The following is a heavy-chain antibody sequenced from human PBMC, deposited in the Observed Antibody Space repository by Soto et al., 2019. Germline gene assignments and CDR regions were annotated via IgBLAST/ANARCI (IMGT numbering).Heavy chain of an antibody. CDR2: IWWDGSEK. CDR1: GFIFSTYA. J-gene: IGHJ4*02. V-gene: IGHV3-33*01. CDR3: VTSRPPDPHGFDS. Sequence: QVQVVESGGGVVQPGRSLRLSCAASGFIFSTYAMHWVRQAPGKGLEWVAAIWWDGSEKYYADSVKGRFTISRDNSRNTLYLQMNSLRAEDTAVYYCVTSRPPDPHGFDSWGQGTLVTVSS.